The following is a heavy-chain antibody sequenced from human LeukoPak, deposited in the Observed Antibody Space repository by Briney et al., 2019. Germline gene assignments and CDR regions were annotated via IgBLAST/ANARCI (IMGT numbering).Heavy chain of an antibody. CDR1: GGSFSGYY. J-gene: IGHJ4*02. CDR2: INHSGST. V-gene: IGHV4-34*01. CDR3: ARGLYQLLWSYYFDY. D-gene: IGHD2-2*01. Sequence: PSETLSLTCAVYGGSFSGYYWSWIRQPPGKGLEWIGEINHSGSTNYNPSLKNRVTISVDTSKNQFSLKLSSVTAADTAVYYCARGLYQLLWSYYFDYWGQGTLVTVSS.